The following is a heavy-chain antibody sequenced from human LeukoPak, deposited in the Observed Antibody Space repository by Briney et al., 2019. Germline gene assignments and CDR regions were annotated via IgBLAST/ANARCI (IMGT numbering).Heavy chain of an antibody. D-gene: IGHD6-19*01. CDR3: ARHSSGWLYFDY. V-gene: IGHV3-66*04. Sequence: GGSLRLSCAASGFTVSSNYMSWVRQAPGKGLEWVSVISGSGATTNYADSVKGRFTISRDNSKNTLYLQMNSLRAEDTAVYYCARHSSGWLYFDYWGQGTLVTVSS. CDR2: ISGSGATT. CDR1: GFTVSSNY. J-gene: IGHJ4*02.